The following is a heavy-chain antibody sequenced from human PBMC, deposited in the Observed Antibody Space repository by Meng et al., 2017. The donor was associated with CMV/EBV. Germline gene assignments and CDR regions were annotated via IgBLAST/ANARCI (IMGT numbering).Heavy chain of an antibody. CDR1: GYTFTSYD. CDR3: ARSLGVRRTGIAAAGFDY. J-gene: IGHJ4*02. Sequence: ASVKVSCKASGYTFTSYDINWVRQATGQGLEWMGWMNPNSGNTGYAQKFQGRVTITRNTSISTAYMELSSLRSEDTAVYYCARSLGVRRTGIAAAGFDYWGQGTLVTVSS. V-gene: IGHV1-8*03. CDR2: MNPNSGNT. D-gene: IGHD6-13*01.